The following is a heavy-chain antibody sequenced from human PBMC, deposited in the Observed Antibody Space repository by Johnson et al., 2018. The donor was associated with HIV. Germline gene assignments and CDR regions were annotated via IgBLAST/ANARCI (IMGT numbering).Heavy chain of an antibody. CDR3: AKDDSVFTMVRGVRSDAFDI. J-gene: IGHJ3*02. CDR2: IRYDGSNK. V-gene: IGHV3-30*02. CDR1: GFTFSSYG. D-gene: IGHD3-10*01. Sequence: VQLVESGGGLVQPGGSLRLSCAASGFTFSSYGMHWVRQAPGKGLEWVAFIRYDGSNKYYADSVKGRFTISRDNSKNTLYLQMNSLRAEDTAVYYCAKDDSVFTMVRGVRSDAFDIWGQGTMVTVSS.